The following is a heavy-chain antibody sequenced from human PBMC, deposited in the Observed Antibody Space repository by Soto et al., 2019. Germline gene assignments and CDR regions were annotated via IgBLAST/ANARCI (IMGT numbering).Heavy chain of an antibody. D-gene: IGHD1-26*01. Sequence: GGSLRLSCAASGFTFSSYSMNWVRQAPGKGLEWVSSISSSSSYIYYADSVEGRFTISRDNAKNSLYLQMNSLRAEDTAVYYCAREWELLNFDYWGQGTLVTVSS. J-gene: IGHJ4*02. V-gene: IGHV3-21*01. CDR3: AREWELLNFDY. CDR1: GFTFSSYS. CDR2: ISSSSSYI.